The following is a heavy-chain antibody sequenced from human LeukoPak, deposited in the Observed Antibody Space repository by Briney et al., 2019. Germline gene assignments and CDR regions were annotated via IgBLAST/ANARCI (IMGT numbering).Heavy chain of an antibody. Sequence: PGGSLRLSCAASGFTFSSYAMSWVRQAPGKGLEWVSAISGSGGSTYYADSVKGRFTISRDNAKNSLYLQMNSLRAEDTAVYYCARGSYDSSGYYFSAFDIWGQGTMVTVSS. D-gene: IGHD3-22*01. CDR2: ISGSGGST. CDR1: GFTFSSYA. CDR3: ARGSYDSSGYYFSAFDI. V-gene: IGHV3-23*01. J-gene: IGHJ3*02.